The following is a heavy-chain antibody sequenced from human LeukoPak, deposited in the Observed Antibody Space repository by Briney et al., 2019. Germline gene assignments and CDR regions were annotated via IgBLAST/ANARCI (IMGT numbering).Heavy chain of an antibody. J-gene: IGHJ6*03. CDR2: MYHSGST. CDR1: GGSLSSGGYY. Sequence: PSQTLSLTCTVSGGSLSSGGYYWSWIRQHPGKGLEWIGYMYHSGSTYYNPSLKSRVTISGDTSKNQFSLKLSSVTAADTAVYYCARVLTYSSIYYMDVWGKGTTVTVSS. V-gene: IGHV4-31*03. D-gene: IGHD6-13*01. CDR3: ARVLTYSSIYYMDV.